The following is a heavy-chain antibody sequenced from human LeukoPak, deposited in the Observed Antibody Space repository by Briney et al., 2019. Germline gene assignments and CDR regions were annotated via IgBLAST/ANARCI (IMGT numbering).Heavy chain of an antibody. CDR1: GYTFIGYH. D-gene: IGHD2-8*01. V-gene: IGHV1-2*02. Sequence: GASVTVSFKASGYTFIGYHIHWVRQAPGQGLEWMGWINPNRGGTNLAQKFQGRVIMTRDTSISTAYMEVTRLRSDDTAIYYCARLPRVHFDSWGQGTLVTVSS. CDR3: ARLPRVHFDS. J-gene: IGHJ4*02. CDR2: INPNRGGT.